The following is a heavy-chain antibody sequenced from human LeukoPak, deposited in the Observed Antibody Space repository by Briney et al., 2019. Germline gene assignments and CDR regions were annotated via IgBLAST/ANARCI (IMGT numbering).Heavy chain of an antibody. Sequence: GGSLRLSCAASGFTFSSYSMNWVRQAPGKGLEWVSSISSSSSYIYYADSVKGRFTISRDNAKNSLYLQMNSLRAEDTALYYCAKDAGYCSGGSCYAKTGYFDYWGQGTLVTVSS. V-gene: IGHV3-21*04. J-gene: IGHJ4*02. CDR3: AKDAGYCSGGSCYAKTGYFDY. D-gene: IGHD2-15*01. CDR1: GFTFSSYS. CDR2: ISSSSSYI.